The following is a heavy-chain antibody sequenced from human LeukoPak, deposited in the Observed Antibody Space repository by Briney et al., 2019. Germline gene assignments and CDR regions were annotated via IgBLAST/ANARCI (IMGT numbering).Heavy chain of an antibody. D-gene: IGHD3-22*01. CDR3: ARDYYDRYALDI. Sequence: ASVKVSCKASGYTFTSYYMHWVRQAPGQGLEWMGIINPSGGSTSHAQKFQGRVTMTRNTSISTAYMELSSLRSEDTAVYYCARDYYDRYALDIWGQGTMVTVSS. V-gene: IGHV1-46*01. CDR1: GYTFTSYY. J-gene: IGHJ3*02. CDR2: INPSGGST.